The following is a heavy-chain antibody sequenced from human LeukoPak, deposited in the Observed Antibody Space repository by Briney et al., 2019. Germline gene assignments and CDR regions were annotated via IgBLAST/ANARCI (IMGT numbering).Heavy chain of an antibody. J-gene: IGHJ6*02. CDR3: ARARGGYNYGYHAYYYYGMDV. CDR2: IPYDGSNK. CDR1: GFTFSSYA. Sequence: GGSLRLSCAASGFTFSSYAMHWVRQAPGKGLEWVAVIPYDGSNKYYADSVKGRFTISRDNSKNTLYLQMNSLRAEDTAVYYCARARGGYNYGYHAYYYYGMDVWGQGTTVTVSS. D-gene: IGHD5-18*01. V-gene: IGHV3-30-3*01.